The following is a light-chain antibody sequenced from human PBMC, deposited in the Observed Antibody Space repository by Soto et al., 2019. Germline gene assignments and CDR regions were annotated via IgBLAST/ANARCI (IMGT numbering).Light chain of an antibody. CDR2: DAS. J-gene: IGKJ4*01. V-gene: IGKV1-33*01. CDR3: QQFSSYPLT. CDR1: QDISNY. Sequence: IQMTQSPSSLSASVGDRVTITCQASQDISNYLNWYQQKPGKAPKLLIYDASSRATGIPDRFSGGGSGTDFTLTISRLEPEDFAVYYCQQFSSYPLTFGGGTKVDIK.